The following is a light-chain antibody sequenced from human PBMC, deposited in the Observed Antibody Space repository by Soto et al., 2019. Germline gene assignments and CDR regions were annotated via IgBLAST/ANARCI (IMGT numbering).Light chain of an antibody. J-gene: IGLJ1*01. CDR1: SSDIGGYNY. V-gene: IGLV2-14*01. CDR3: SSYTRSSTLYV. CDR2: EVS. Sequence: QSVLTQPASVYGSPGQSITISCAGTSSDIGGYNYVSWYQQHPGKAPKVMIYEVSNRPSGVANRFSGSKSSNTASLPLSGLQAEDEADYYCSSYTRSSTLYVFGTGTKVTVL.